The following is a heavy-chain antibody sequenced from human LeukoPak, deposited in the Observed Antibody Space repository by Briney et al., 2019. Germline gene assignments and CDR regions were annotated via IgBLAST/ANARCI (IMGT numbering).Heavy chain of an antibody. J-gene: IGHJ6*03. D-gene: IGHD5-18*01. CDR1: GGSISSYY. CDR3: ARTAPNYYYYYMDV. V-gene: IGHV4-4*09. Sequence: SETLSLTCTVSGGSISSYYWSWIRQPPGKGLEWIGYIYTSGSTNYNPSLKSRVTISVDTSKNQFSLKLSSVTAADTAVYYCARTAPNYYYYYMDVWGKGTTVTVSS. CDR2: IYTSGST.